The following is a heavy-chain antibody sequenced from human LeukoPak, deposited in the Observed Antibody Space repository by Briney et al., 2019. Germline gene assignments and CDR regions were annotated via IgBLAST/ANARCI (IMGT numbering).Heavy chain of an antibody. Sequence: PSETLSLTCTVSGGSISSYYWSWIRQPPGKGLEWIGHICYSGSTNYNPSLKSRVTISIDTSKNQFSLRLSSVTAADMAVYYCARGAAGYSYGWGQGTLVTVSS. CDR1: GGSISSYY. V-gene: IGHV4-59*01. CDR2: ICYSGST. D-gene: IGHD5-18*01. J-gene: IGHJ4*02. CDR3: ARGAAGYSYG.